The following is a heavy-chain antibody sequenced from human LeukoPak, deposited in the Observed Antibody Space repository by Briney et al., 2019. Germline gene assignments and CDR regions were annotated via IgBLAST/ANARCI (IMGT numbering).Heavy chain of an antibody. D-gene: IGHD6-6*01. CDR1: GGTFSSYA. J-gene: IGHJ4*02. Sequence: VASVKVSCKASGGTFSSYAISWVRQAPGQGLEWMGGIIPIFGTANYAQKFQGRVTITADESTSTAYMELSSLRSEDTAVYYCARDSVEYGSSRNFDYWGQGTLVTVSS. CDR2: IIPIFGTA. CDR3: ARDSVEYGSSRNFDY. V-gene: IGHV1-69*01.